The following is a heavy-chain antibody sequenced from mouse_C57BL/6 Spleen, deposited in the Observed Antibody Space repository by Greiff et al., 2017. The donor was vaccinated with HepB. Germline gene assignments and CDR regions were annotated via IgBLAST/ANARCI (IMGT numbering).Heavy chain of an antibody. CDR3: ARSQLAWFAY. CDR2: IHPNSGNT. Sequence: VQLQQPGAELVKPGASVKLSCKASGYTFTSYWMHWVKQRPGQGLEWIGMIHPNSGNTNYNEKFKSKATLTVDKSSSTAYMQLSSLTSEDSAVYYCARSQLAWFAYWGQGTLVTVSA. J-gene: IGHJ3*01. D-gene: IGHD4-1*02. V-gene: IGHV1-64*01. CDR1: GYTFTSYW.